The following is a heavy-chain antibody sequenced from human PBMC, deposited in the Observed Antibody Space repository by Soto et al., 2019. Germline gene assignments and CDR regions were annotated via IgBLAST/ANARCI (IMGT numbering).Heavy chain of an antibody. D-gene: IGHD6-13*01. CDR3: AALLGYSSSWYPQGLDEDMDV. CDR2: IYYSGST. V-gene: IGHV4-31*02. J-gene: IGHJ6*02. Sequence: PWETLSLTCTVSGGSISSGGYYWSWIRQHPGKGLEWIGYIYYSGSTYYNPSLKSRVTISVDTSKNQFSLKLSSVTAADTAVYYCAALLGYSSSWYPQGLDEDMDVWGQGTTVTVSS. CDR1: GGSISSGGYY.